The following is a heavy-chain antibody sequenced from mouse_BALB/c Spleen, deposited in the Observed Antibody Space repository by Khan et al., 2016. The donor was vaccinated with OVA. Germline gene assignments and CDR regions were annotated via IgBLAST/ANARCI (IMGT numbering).Heavy chain of an antibody. D-gene: IGHD1-1*01. J-gene: IGHJ2*01. CDR3: ATSYFYGYYFDY. CDR2: ISSDSNTI. Sequence: LVQSGGSRKLSCAASGFTFTSYGMHWIRQAPEKGLEWVAYISSDSNTIYYADTVKGRFTISRDNPKNTLFLQMTSLRSGDTAMYFCATSYFYGYYFDYWGQGTTLTVSS. CDR1: GFTFTSYG. V-gene: IGHV5-17*02.